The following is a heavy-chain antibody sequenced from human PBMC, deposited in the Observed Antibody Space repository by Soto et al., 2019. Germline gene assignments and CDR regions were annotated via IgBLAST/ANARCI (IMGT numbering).Heavy chain of an antibody. CDR2: ISGSGSSI. V-gene: IGHV3-23*01. J-gene: IGHJ4*02. D-gene: IGHD6-19*01. Sequence: PGGSLRLSCAASGFTFGSYAMSWVRQAPGKGLEWVSAISGSGSSIYYGESVKGRFSTSRDNARKTLYLQMNSLRAEDTAVYFCASTAVSGADKADNWGQGTQVTVS. CDR3: ASTAVSGADKADN. CDR1: GFTFGSYA.